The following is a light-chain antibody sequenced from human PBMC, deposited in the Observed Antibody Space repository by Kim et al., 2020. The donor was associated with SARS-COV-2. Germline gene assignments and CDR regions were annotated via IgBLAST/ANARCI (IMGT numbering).Light chain of an antibody. V-gene: IGLV9-49*01. CDR3: GADHGSGNYFVWV. J-gene: IGLJ3*02. CDR1: SGFSSYK. Sequence: QLVLTQPPSASASLGASVTLTCTLSSGFSSYKVDWYQQRPGKGPRFVMRVGTGGIVGSKGDGIPDRFSVLGSGLNRYLTINNIQEEDESDYYCGADHGSGNYFVWVFGGGTQLTVL. CDR2: VGTGGIVG.